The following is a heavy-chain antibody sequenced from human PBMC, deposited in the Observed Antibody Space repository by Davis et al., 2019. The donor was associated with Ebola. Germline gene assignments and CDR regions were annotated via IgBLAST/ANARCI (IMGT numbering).Heavy chain of an antibody. CDR2: IRSKANSYAT. CDR3: ARSGSYKFDY. J-gene: IGHJ4*02. D-gene: IGHD1-26*01. CDR1: GFTFSGSA. Sequence: GGSLRLSCAASGFTFSGSAMHWVRQASGKGLEWVGRIRSKANSYATAYAASVKGRFTISRDDSKNTAYLQMNSLKTEDTAVYYCARSGSYKFDYWGQGTLVTVSS. V-gene: IGHV3-73*01.